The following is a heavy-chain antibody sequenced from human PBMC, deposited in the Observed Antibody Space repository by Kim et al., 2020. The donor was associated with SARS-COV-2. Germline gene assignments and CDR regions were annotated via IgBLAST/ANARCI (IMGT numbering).Heavy chain of an antibody. D-gene: IGHD5-12*01. V-gene: IGHV3-48*03. Sequence: GGSLRLSCAASGFTFSSYEMNWVRQAPGKGLEWVSYISSSGSTIYYADSVKGRFTISRDNAKNSLYLQMNSLRAEDTAVYYCARDLPNGGYDKVGGWFDPWGQGTLVTVSS. CDR2: ISSSGSTI. J-gene: IGHJ5*02. CDR1: GFTFSSYE. CDR3: ARDLPNGGYDKVGGWFDP.